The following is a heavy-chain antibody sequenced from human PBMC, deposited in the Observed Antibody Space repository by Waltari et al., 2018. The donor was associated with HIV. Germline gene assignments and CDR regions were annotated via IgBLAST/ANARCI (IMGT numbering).Heavy chain of an antibody. CDR1: GGSISSSSYY. D-gene: IGHD3-10*01. CDR3: ARLSDYGSGRGY. J-gene: IGHJ4*02. V-gene: IGHV4-39*01. CDR2: IYYSGSP. Sequence: QLQLQESGPGLVKPSETLSLTCTVSGGSISSSSYYWGWIRQPPGKGLAWIGSIYYSGSPYYNPPLKSRVTISVDTSKNQFSLKLSSVTAADTAVYYCARLSDYGSGRGYWGQGTLVTVSS.